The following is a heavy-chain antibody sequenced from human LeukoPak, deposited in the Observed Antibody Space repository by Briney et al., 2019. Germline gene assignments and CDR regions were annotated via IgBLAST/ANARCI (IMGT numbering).Heavy chain of an antibody. J-gene: IGHJ4*02. CDR3: ATDPSSGY. Sequence: ASVKVSRKASGYTFTSYGISWVRQAPGQGLEWMGWINPDSGGTNYAQKFQGRVTMTRDTSISTAYMELSRLRSDDTAVYYCATDPSSGYWGQGTLVTVSS. CDR1: GYTFTSYG. CDR2: INPDSGGT. V-gene: IGHV1-2*02.